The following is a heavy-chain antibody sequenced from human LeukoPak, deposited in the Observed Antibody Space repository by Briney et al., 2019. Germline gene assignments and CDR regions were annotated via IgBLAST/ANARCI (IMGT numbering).Heavy chain of an antibody. Sequence: PSETLSLTCTVSGGSISSYYWSWIRQPPGKGLEWIGYIYYSGSTNYNPSLKSRVTISVDTSKNQFSLKLSSVTAADTVVYYCARDGPGGWFDPWGQGTLVTVSP. CDR1: GGSISSYY. CDR2: IYYSGST. D-gene: IGHD3-10*01. J-gene: IGHJ5*02. V-gene: IGHV4-59*01. CDR3: ARDGPGGWFDP.